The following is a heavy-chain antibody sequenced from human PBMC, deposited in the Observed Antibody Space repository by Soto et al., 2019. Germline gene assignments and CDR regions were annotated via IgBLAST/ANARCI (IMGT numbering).Heavy chain of an antibody. V-gene: IGHV3-23*01. CDR1: GFTFSSYA. CDR3: ARMMMYTISWYGGGFDL. Sequence: EVQLLESGGGLVQPGRSLRLSCAASGFTFSSYAMSWVRQAPGKGLEWVSSISGTGGYTYYADSVKGRFTVSRDNSKKTLYVQMNSLRAEDTAVYYCARMMMYTISWYGGGFDLWGRGTLVTVSS. D-gene: IGHD6-13*01. CDR2: ISGTGGYT. J-gene: IGHJ2*01.